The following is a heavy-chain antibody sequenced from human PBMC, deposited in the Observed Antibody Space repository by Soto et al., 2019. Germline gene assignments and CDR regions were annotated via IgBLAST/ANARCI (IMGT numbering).Heavy chain of an antibody. Sequence: EVQLLESGGGLVESGGSLRLSCAASGFTFSTYAMSWVRQAPGKGLEGVSAIRGSGGPTYYADSVKGRFTISRDKSMNTLFLHMNSLRAEDTAVYYCAKDLLAGNWGQGTLVTVSS. CDR2: IRGSGGPT. D-gene: IGHD1-26*01. CDR1: GFTFSTYA. J-gene: IGHJ1*01. V-gene: IGHV3-23*01. CDR3: AKDLLAGN.